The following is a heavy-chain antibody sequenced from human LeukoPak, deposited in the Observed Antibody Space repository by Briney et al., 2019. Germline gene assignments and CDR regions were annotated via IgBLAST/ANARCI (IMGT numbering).Heavy chain of an antibody. D-gene: IGHD3-22*01. Sequence: ASVKVSCKASGGTFSSYAISWVRQAPGQGLEWMGGIIPIFGTANYAQKFQGRVTITADESTSTAYMELSSLRSEDTAVYYCARATYYYDSSGYLGYAFDIWGQGTMVTVSS. CDR1: GGTFSSYA. CDR3: ARATYYYDSSGYLGYAFDI. J-gene: IGHJ3*02. V-gene: IGHV1-69*13. CDR2: IIPIFGTA.